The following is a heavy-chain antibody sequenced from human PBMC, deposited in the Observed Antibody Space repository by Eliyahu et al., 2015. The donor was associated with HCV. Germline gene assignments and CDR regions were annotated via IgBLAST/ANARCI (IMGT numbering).Heavy chain of an antibody. J-gene: IGHJ4*02. D-gene: IGHD2-8*01. CDR2: INHSGST. Sequence: QVQLQQWGAGLLKPSETLSXTCTXYGGSFXGYYWSWSRQPPGKGLEWIGEINHSGSTNYNPSLKSRVTISVDTSKNQFSLKLSSVTAADTAVYYCARESANNCTNGVCYTGEDYWGQGTLVTVSS. CDR1: GGSFXGYY. V-gene: IGHV4-34*01. CDR3: ARESANNCTNGVCYTGEDY.